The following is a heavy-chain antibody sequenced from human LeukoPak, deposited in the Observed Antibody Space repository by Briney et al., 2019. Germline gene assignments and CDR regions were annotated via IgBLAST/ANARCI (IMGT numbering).Heavy chain of an antibody. V-gene: IGHV4-59*08. CDR2: IYYSGST. CDR3: ARLVDTAMALDY. J-gene: IGHJ4*02. CDR1: GGSLSSYY. Sequence: SETLSLTCTVSGGSLSSYYWSWIRQPPGKGLEWIGYIYYSGSTNYNPSLKSRVTISVDTSKNQFSLKLSSVTAADTAVYYCARLVDTAMALDYWGQGTLVTVSS. D-gene: IGHD5-18*01.